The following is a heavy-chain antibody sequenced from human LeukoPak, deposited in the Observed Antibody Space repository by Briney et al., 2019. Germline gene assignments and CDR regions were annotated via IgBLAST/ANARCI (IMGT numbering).Heavy chain of an antibody. J-gene: IGHJ4*02. Sequence: SETLSLTCTVSGGSISSGDYYWSWIRQPPGKGLEWIGYIYYSGSTYYNPSLKSRVTISVDTSKNQFSLKLSSVTAADTAVYYCARPLRQSGYSYGSFLYYFDYWGQGTLVTVSS. D-gene: IGHD5-18*01. CDR2: IYYSGST. CDR3: ARPLRQSGYSYGSFLYYFDY. V-gene: IGHV4-30-4*01. CDR1: GGSISSGDYY.